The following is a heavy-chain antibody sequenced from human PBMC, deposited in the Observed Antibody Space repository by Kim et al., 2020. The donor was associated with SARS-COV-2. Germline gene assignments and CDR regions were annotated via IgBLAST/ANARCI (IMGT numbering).Heavy chain of an antibody. V-gene: IGHV1-46*01. CDR1: GYTFTSYY. CDR2: INPSGGST. CDR3: ARERGDPTYYYYYYGMDV. J-gene: IGHJ6*02. Sequence: ASVKVSCKASGYTFTSYYMHWVRQAPGQGLEWMGIINPSGGSTSYAQKFQGRVTMTRDTSTSTVYMELSSLRSEDTAVYYCARERGDPTYYYYYYGMDVWGQGTTVTVSS.